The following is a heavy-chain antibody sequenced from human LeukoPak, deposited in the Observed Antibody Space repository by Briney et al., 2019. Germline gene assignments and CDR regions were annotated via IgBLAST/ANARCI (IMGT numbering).Heavy chain of an antibody. CDR1: NRSISRYY. Sequence: SDTLSLTFQIGNRSISRYYRSWIRQPPGKELEWIGYIYYSGSTNYNPSLKSRVTISVDTSKNQFSLKLSSVTAADTAVYYCARAVRYFDPPDYYYYGMDVWGQGTTVTVSS. CDR3: ARAVRYFDPPDYYYYGMDV. CDR2: IYYSGST. D-gene: IGHD3-9*01. V-gene: IGHV4-59*08. J-gene: IGHJ6*02.